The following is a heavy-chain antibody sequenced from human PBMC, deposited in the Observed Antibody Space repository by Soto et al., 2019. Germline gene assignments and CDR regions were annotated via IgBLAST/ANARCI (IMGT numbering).Heavy chain of an antibody. V-gene: IGHV5-51*01. Sequence: GESLKISCKGSGYSFTSYWINWVRQMPGKVLEWMGLIYPGDSDTRYSPSFQGQVTISADKSIDTAYQQWRSLKASATAVYHCPRHHGSTGSYFGLDVWGQGSTVTVSS. CDR2: IYPGDSDT. J-gene: IGHJ6*02. CDR1: GYSFTSYW. CDR3: PRHHGSTGSYFGLDV. D-gene: IGHD6-13*01.